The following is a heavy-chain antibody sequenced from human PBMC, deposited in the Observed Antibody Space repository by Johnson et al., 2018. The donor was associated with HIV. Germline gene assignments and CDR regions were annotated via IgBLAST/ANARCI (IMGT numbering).Heavy chain of an antibody. CDR1: GFTFSSYD. CDR2: IGTAGDT. J-gene: IGHJ3*02. CDR3: ARAVCRGGRCYSHDAFDI. Sequence: VQLVESGGGLIQPGGSLRLSCAASGFTFSSYDMHWVRQATGKGLEWVSTIGTAGDTYYPGSVKGRFTASREDAKNSLYLQMNSLRAGDTALYYCARAVCRGGRCYSHDAFDIWGQGTMVIVSS. V-gene: IGHV3-13*01. D-gene: IGHD2-15*01.